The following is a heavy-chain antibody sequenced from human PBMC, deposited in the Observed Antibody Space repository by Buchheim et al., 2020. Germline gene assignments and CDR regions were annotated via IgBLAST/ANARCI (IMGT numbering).Heavy chain of an antibody. CDR3: ANDGPYDSSDAPYYYYGMDV. Sequence: EVQLLESGGGLVQPGGSLRLSCAASGFTFSSYAMSWVRQAPGKGLEWVSAISGSGGSTYYADSVKGRFTISRDTSQNTLYLQINSLRAEDTAVYYCANDGPYDSSDAPYYYYGMDVWGQGTT. V-gene: IGHV3-23*01. J-gene: IGHJ6*02. D-gene: IGHD3-22*01. CDR2: ISGSGGST. CDR1: GFTFSSYA.